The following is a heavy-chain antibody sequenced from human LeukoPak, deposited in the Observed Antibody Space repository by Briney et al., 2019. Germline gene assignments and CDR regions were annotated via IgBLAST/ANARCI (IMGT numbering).Heavy chain of an antibody. V-gene: IGHV3-23*01. CDR2: ISGSAGST. CDR3: AKRSDSSGYCYFDY. Sequence: PGRSLRLSCAASGFTFSSRAMTWVRQAPGKGLEWVSSISGSAGSTYYADSVKGRFTVSRDNSKNTLYLQMNSLRAEDTGVYYCAKRSDSSGYCYFDYWGQGTLVTVSS. J-gene: IGHJ4*02. D-gene: IGHD3-22*01. CDR1: GFTFSSRA.